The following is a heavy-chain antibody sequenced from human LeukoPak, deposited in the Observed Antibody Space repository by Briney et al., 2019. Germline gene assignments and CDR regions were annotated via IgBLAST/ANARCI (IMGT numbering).Heavy chain of an antibody. D-gene: IGHD6-19*01. Sequence: GGALRLSCTASGFTFGDYAMSWVRPAPGKGLEWVGFIRSKAYGGTTEYAASVKGRFTISRDDSKSIAYLQMNSLKTEDTAVYYCTSLISGWYTFDYWGQGTLVTVSS. CDR1: GFTFGDYA. J-gene: IGHJ4*02. CDR3: TSLISGWYTFDY. CDR2: IRSKAYGGTT. V-gene: IGHV3-49*04.